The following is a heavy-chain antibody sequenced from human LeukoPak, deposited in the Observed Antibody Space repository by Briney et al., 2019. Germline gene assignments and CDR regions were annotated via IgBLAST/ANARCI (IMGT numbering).Heavy chain of an antibody. CDR3: ARSMDDWNYGGAFDT. Sequence: SETLSLTCTVSGGSISSGSYYWSWIRQPAGKGLEWIGRIYTSGSTNYNPSLKSRVTISVDTSKNQFSLKLSSVTAADTAVYYCARSMDDWNYGGAFDTWGQGTIVTVSS. CDR2: IYTSGST. J-gene: IGHJ3*02. D-gene: IGHD1-7*01. CDR1: GGSISSGSYY. V-gene: IGHV4-61*02.